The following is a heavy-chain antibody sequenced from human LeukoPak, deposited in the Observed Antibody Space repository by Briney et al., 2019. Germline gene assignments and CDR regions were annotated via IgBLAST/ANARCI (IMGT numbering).Heavy chain of an antibody. CDR3: ASKRWLQSSFDY. J-gene: IGHJ4*02. CDR1: GFTFSNYW. D-gene: IGHD5-24*01. V-gene: IGHV3-7*01. CDR2: IKQDGREK. Sequence: GGSLRLSCAASGFTFSNYWMSWVRQAPGKGLEWVANIKQDGREKYYVDSVKGRFTISRDNAKNTVYLQMNSLRAEDTAVYYCASKRWLQSSFDYWGQGTLVTVSS.